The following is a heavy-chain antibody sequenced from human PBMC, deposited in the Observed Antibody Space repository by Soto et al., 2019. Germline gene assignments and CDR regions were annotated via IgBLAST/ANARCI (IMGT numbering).Heavy chain of an antibody. Sequence: ASVKVSCKASGYTFTTFGISWVRQAPGQGLEWMGWISTYNGNTNYAQKVQGRLTMTTDTSTSTAYMEMRSLTSDDTAVYYCARAFCSSSSCDNWFDPWGQGNLVTVYS. CDR3: ARAFCSSSSCDNWFDP. D-gene: IGHD2-2*01. J-gene: IGHJ5*02. V-gene: IGHV1-18*01. CDR1: GYTFTTFG. CDR2: ISTYNGNT.